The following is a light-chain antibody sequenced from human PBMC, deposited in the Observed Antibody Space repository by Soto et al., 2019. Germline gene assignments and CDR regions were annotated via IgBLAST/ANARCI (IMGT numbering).Light chain of an antibody. J-gene: IGLJ2*01. CDR1: RSDVGGYNY. CDR3: SSYTSSSTPVV. CDR2: EVS. V-gene: IGLV2-14*01. Sequence: QSALTQPASVSGSPGQSITISCTGTRSDVGGYNYVSWYQQHPGKAPKLMIYEVSNRPSGVSNRFSGSKSGNTASLTISGLQAEYEADYYCSSYTSSSTPVVFGGGTKLTVL.